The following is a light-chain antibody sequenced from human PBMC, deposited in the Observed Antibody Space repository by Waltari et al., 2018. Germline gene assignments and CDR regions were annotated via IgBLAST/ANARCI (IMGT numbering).Light chain of an antibody. J-gene: IGLJ2*01. Sequence: QSALTQPASVSGSLGQSITISCTGSSSNVGSYDLVSWYQHHPGEAPKLLIYEVVKRPSGVSNRFSGSKSGNPAPLTISGLQAEVEATYYCCSYANSSPRLVFGGGTELAVL. CDR1: SSNVGSYDL. CDR3: CSYANSSPRLV. V-gene: IGLV2-23*02. CDR2: EVV.